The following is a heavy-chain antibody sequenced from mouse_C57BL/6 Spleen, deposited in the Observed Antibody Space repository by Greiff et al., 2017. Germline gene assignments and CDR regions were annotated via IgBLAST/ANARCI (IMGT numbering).Heavy chain of an antibody. V-gene: IGHV14-1*01. Sequence: EVQLQQSGAELVRPGASVKLSCTASGFNIKDYYMHWVKQRLEQGLEWIGRIDPEDGDTEYAPKFQGKATMTADTSSNTAYLQLSSLTSEDTAVYYCTTTMVTTSPFDYWGQGTTLTVSS. CDR2: IDPEDGDT. CDR3: TTTMVTTSPFDY. CDR1: GFNIKDYY. J-gene: IGHJ2*01. D-gene: IGHD2-2*01.